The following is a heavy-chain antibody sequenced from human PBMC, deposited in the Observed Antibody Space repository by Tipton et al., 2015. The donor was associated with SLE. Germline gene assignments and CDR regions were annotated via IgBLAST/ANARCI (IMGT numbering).Heavy chain of an antibody. CDR3: ARDNIVVEIARGAFDI. V-gene: IGHV4-59*01. D-gene: IGHD2-21*01. CDR1: GGSISSYY. Sequence: TLSLTCTVSGGSISSYYWSWIRQPPGKGLEWIGYIYYSGSTNYNPSLKGRVTISVDTSKNQFSLKLSSVTAADTAVYYCARDNIVVEIARGAFDIWGQGTMVTVPS. CDR2: IYYSGST. J-gene: IGHJ3*02.